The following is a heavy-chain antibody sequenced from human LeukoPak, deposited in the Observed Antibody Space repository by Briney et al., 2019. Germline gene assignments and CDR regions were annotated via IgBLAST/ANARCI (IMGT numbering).Heavy chain of an antibody. J-gene: IGHJ6*03. D-gene: IGHD3/OR15-3a*01. Sequence: PSETLSLTCTVSGGSISRSSHYWGFIRQPPGEGLEWIGSVFYTGDTYYNPSLKSRVTISVDTSNNQFSLKLSSATAADAAVYYCVGADLYFYNMDVWGKGTTVTASS. CDR1: GGSISRSSHY. CDR3: VGADLYFYNMDV. CDR2: VFYTGDT. V-gene: IGHV4-39*01.